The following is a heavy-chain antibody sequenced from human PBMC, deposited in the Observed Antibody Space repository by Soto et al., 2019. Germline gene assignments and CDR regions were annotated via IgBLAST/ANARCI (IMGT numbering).Heavy chain of an antibody. J-gene: IGHJ6*02. CDR3: ARVQAKDGMDV. Sequence: QVQLVESGGGVVQPGRSLRLSCAASGFTFSSYGMHWVRQAPGEGLEWVAVIWYDGSNKYYADSVKGRFTISRDNSKNTLYLQMNSLRAEDTAVYYCARVQAKDGMDVWGQGTTVTVSS. CDR2: IWYDGSNK. V-gene: IGHV3-33*01. CDR1: GFTFSSYG.